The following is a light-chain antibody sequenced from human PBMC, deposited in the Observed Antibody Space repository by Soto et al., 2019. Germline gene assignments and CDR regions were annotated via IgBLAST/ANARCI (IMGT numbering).Light chain of an antibody. CDR3: LQPLQAPWT. J-gene: IGKJ1*01. V-gene: IGKV2-28*01. CDR2: LGS. Sequence: EIVITQSPLALPLTDADQVSISCRSSQSLVHSDGNNYLDWYLQKPGQSPQLLIYLGSNRASGVPDRFSGSGSGTDFTLKISRVEPEDVGVYSCLQPLQAPWTFGQGTKVDIK. CDR1: QSLVHSDGNNY.